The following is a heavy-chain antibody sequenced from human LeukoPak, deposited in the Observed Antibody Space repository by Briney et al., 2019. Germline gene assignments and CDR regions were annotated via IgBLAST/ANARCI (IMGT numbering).Heavy chain of an antibody. V-gene: IGHV4-59*01. CDR2: IYYSGST. CDR3: ARSQAYCSSTTCYVNWFDP. J-gene: IGHJ5*02. D-gene: IGHD2-2*01. Sequence: SETLSLTCTVSGGSISTYYWSWIRQPPGKGLQWIGYIYYSGSTNYNPSLKSRVTISADTSKNQFSLKLSSVTAADTAVYYCARSQAYCSSTTCYVNWFDPWGQGTLVTVSS. CDR1: GGSISTYY.